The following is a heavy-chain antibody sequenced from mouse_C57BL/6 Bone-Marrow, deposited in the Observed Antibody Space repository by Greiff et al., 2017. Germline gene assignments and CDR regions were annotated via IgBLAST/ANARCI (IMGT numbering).Heavy chain of an antibody. J-gene: IGHJ3*01. CDR1: GYAFSSSW. CDR2: IYPGDGYT. V-gene: IGHV1-82*01. D-gene: IGHD2-13*01. CDR3: ARGGDGAWVGY. Sequence: QVQLKESGPELVKPGASVKISCKASGYAFSSSWMNWVKQRPGKGLEWIGRIYPGDGYTNYNGKFKGKATLTADKSSSTAYMQLSSLTSEDSAVYFGARGGDGAWVGYGGQGTLVTVSA.